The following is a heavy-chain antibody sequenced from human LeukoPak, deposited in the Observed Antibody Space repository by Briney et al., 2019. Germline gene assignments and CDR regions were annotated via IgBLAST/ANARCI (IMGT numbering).Heavy chain of an antibody. Sequence: KPSETLSLTCTVSGGSISSYYWSWIRQPPGKGLEWIGYTSYSGNTNYNPSLKSRVTISVDTSKNQFSLKLTSVTAADTAVYYCARQGGYIAPLALWGQGTLVTVSA. D-gene: IGHD6-13*01. V-gene: IGHV4-59*08. CDR3: ARQGGYIAPLAL. CDR1: GGSISSYY. CDR2: TSYSGNT. J-gene: IGHJ4*02.